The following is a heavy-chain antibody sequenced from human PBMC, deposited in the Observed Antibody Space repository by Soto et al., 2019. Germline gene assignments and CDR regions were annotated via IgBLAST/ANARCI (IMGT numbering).Heavy chain of an antibody. Sequence: SQTLSLTCTVSGGSIRSGGYYWSWIRQHPGKGLEWIGYIYYSGSTYYNPSLKSRVTISVDTSKNQFSLKLSSVTAADTAVYYCAREAQIGVVAYYYYYYMDVWGKGTTVTVSS. J-gene: IGHJ6*03. V-gene: IGHV4-31*03. CDR3: AREAQIGVVAYYYYYYMDV. CDR1: GGSIRSGGYY. CDR2: IYYSGST. D-gene: IGHD3-3*01.